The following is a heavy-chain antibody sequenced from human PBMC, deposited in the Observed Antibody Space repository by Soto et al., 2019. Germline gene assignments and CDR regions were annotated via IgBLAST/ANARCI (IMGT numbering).Heavy chain of an antibody. V-gene: IGHV3-7*01. Sequence: EVQLVESGGGLVQPGGSLKLSCAASGFTFSSYWMSWVRQAPGKGLEWVANIKQEGSERYYVDYVKGRFTNSRDNAKNSLYVQMNRLRAEVTAVYYCVSGVGTGDRGPGTLVTVSS. CDR3: VSGVGTGD. D-gene: IGHD3-3*01. CDR1: GFTFSSYW. J-gene: IGHJ4*02. CDR2: IKQEGSER.